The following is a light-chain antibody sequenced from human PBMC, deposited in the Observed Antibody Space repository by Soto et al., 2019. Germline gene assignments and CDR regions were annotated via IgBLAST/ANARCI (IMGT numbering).Light chain of an antibody. CDR1: SSNIGAGYA. CDR3: QSYDSRLSAVV. V-gene: IGLV1-40*01. CDR2: GNN. J-gene: IGLJ2*01. Sequence: QSVLTQPPSVSGAPGQRVTISCTGNSSNIGAGYAVHWHQQLPGTAPKLLIYGNNNRPSGVPDRFSGSESATSASLAIAGLQAEDEADYYCQSYDSRLSAVVFGGGTKLTVL.